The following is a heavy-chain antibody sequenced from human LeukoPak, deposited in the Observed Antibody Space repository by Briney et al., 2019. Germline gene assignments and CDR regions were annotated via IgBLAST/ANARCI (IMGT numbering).Heavy chain of an antibody. CDR3: ARVAWFGEFYFDY. J-gene: IGHJ4*02. Sequence: GGSLRLSCAASVFTLSDSYMAWIRQAPGKGLEWVSYISSSGDIINYADSVKGRFTVSRDNAKNSLYLQMNSLRAEDTAVYYCARVAWFGEFYFDYWGQGTLVTVSS. D-gene: IGHD3-10*01. CDR2: ISSSGDII. V-gene: IGHV3-11*01. CDR1: VFTLSDSY.